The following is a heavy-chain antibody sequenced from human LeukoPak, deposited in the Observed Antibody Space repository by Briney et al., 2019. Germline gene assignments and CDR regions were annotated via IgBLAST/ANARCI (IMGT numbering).Heavy chain of an antibody. CDR1: GFIFSNFV. Sequence: GGSLRLSCSASGFIFSNFVMHWVRQPPGKGLVWVARIPSDDNPTNYADSVQGRFTISRDNAKNTLYLHMNDLRVEDTAVYFCARDHYFKIDYWGQGTPVTVSS. CDR3: ARDHYFKIDY. D-gene: IGHD3-10*01. CDR2: IPSDDNPT. V-gene: IGHV3-74*01. J-gene: IGHJ4*02.